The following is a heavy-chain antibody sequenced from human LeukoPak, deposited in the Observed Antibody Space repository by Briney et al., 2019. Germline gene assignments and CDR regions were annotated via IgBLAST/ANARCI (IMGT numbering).Heavy chain of an antibody. CDR3: ARSPDILTGENFDY. V-gene: IGHV1-2*02. CDR1: GYTFTGYY. J-gene: IGHJ4*02. CDR2: INPNSGVT. D-gene: IGHD3-9*01. Sequence: GASVKVSCKASGYTFTGYYMHWVRQAPGQGLEWMGWINPNSGVTNYAQKFQGRVTMTRDTSISTAYMELSRLRSDDTAVYYCARSPDILTGENFDYWGQGTLVTVSS.